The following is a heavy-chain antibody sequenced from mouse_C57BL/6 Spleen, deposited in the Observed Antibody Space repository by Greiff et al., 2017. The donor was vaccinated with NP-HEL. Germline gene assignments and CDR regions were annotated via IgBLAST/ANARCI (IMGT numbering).Heavy chain of an antibody. CDR2: IDPETGGT. D-gene: IGHD1-1*01. CDR3: TRKNTTVVAARAGFAY. CDR1: GYTFPAYA. J-gene: IGHJ3*01. V-gene: IGHV1-15*01. Sequence: VQLQQSGAELVRPGASVTLSCKASGYTFPAYAMPWVKQTPVHGLEWIGAIDPETGGTAYNQKFKGKAILTADKSSSTAYMELRSLKSEDSAVYYCTRKNTTVVAARAGFAYWGKGTLVTVSA.